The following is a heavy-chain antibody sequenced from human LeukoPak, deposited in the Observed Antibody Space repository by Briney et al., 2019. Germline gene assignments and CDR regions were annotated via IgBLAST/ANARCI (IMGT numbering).Heavy chain of an antibody. CDR3: ARASYDILTGYYYFDY. V-gene: IGHV4-59*01. Sequence: PSETLSLTCTVSGGSISSYYWSWIRQPPGKGLEWIGYIYYSGSTNYNPSLKSRVTISVDTSKNQLSLKLSSVTAADTAVYYCARASYDILTGYYYFDYWGQGTLVTVSS. D-gene: IGHD3-9*01. CDR1: GGSISSYY. J-gene: IGHJ4*02. CDR2: IYYSGST.